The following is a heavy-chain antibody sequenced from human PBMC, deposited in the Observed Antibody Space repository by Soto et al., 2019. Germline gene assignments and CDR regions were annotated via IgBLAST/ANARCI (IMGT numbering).Heavy chain of an antibody. J-gene: IGHJ6*02. CDR1: GLTFSNYG. CDR3: ARGTGWLTDV. V-gene: IGHV3-48*03. Sequence: PGGSLKLSCQASGLTFSNYGMNWVRQAPGEGMELVSYIGLGGSTKYYADSVKGRFTISRDNAKNSLYLEMIRLRVDDTAVYHCARGTGWLTDVLCQGTTVAVSS. CDR2: IGLGGSTK. D-gene: IGHD6-19*01.